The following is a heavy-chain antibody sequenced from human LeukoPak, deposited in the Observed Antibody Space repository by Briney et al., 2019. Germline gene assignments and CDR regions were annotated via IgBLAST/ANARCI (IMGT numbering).Heavy chain of an antibody. V-gene: IGHV4-39*07. CDR1: GVSISSSNSY. CDR3: ARDRLTISSGRFYYYMDV. Sequence: SETLSLTCTVSGVSISSSNSYWGWIRQPPGKGLEWIGSIYYSGNTYYNASLKSQVSISIDTSKNQFSLKLSSVTAADTAVYYCARDRLTISSGRFYYYMDVWGKGTTVTISS. D-gene: IGHD3-9*01. J-gene: IGHJ6*03. CDR2: IYYSGNT.